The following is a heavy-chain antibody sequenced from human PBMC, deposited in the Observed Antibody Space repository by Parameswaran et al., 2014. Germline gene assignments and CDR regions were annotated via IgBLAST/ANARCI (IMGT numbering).Heavy chain of an antibody. Sequence: RWIRQPPGKGLEWIGEIYHSGSTNYNPSLKSRVTISVDKSKNQFSLKLSSVTAADTAVYYCARVSGGAFDIWGQGTMVTVSS. CDR2: IYHSGST. J-gene: IGHJ3*02. D-gene: IGHD3-3*01. V-gene: IGHV4-4*02. CDR3: ARVSGGAFDI.